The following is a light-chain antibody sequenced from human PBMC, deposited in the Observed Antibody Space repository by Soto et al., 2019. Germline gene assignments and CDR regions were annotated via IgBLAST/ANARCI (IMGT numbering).Light chain of an antibody. V-gene: IGLV2-11*01. CDR2: DVN. J-gene: IGLJ1*01. CDR1: SNDVGRFDY. Sequence: QSALTQPRSVSGSPGQSVTISCTVTSNDVGRFDYVSWYQQHPGKAPKVIIYDVNERPSGVPNRFSGSKSGNTASLTISGLQADDEADYYCCSYAGSSTPYVFGTGTKVTVL. CDR3: CSYAGSSTPYV.